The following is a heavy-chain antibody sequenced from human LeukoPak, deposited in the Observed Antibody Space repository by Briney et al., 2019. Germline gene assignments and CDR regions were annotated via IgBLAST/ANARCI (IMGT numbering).Heavy chain of an antibody. D-gene: IGHD6-6*01. CDR1: GFTFNNYA. V-gene: IGHV3-21*01. CDR2: ISSSSSYI. CDR3: ARADPTYSSSIDY. Sequence: GGSLRLSCAASGFTFNNYAMNWVRQAPGKGLEWVSSISSSSSYIYYADSVKGRFTISRDNAKNSLYLQMNSLRAEDTAVYYCARADPTYSSSIDYWGQGTLVTVSS. J-gene: IGHJ4*02.